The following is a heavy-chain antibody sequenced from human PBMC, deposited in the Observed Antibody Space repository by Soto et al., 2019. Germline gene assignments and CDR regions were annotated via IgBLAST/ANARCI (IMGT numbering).Heavy chain of an antibody. CDR2: IYYSGST. CDR3: ARHYVWGSYRNFDY. CDR1: GGSISSSSYY. J-gene: IGHJ4*02. Sequence: NPSETLSLTCTVSGGSISSSSYYWGWIRQPPGKGLEWIGSIYYSGSTYYNPSLKSRVTISVDTSKNQFSLKLSSVTAADTAVYYCARHYVWGSYRNFDYWGQGTLVTVS. D-gene: IGHD3-16*02. V-gene: IGHV4-39*01.